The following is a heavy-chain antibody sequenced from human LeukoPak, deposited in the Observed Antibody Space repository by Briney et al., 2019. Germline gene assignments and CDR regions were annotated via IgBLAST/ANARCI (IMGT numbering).Heavy chain of an antibody. Sequence: SVKVSCKASGGTFNSYAISWVRQAPGQGLEWVGGIIPIFGTANYAQKFQGRVTITADESTSTAYMELSSLRSEDTAVYYCAREVTTVTTVYNWFDPWGQGTLVTVSS. CDR1: GGTFNSYA. J-gene: IGHJ5*02. CDR3: AREVTTVTTVYNWFDP. V-gene: IGHV1-69*13. D-gene: IGHD4-17*01. CDR2: IIPIFGTA.